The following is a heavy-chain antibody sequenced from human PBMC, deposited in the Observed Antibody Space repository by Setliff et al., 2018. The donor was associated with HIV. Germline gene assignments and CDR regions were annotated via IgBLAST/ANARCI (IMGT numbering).Heavy chain of an antibody. CDR3: TRRRGPMVRGVDPTPSYYFDY. D-gene: IGHD3-10*01. J-gene: IGHJ4*02. V-gene: IGHV4-34*01. Sequence: SETLSLTCAVYGGSFTGYYWSWIRQSPERGLEWIGDIYHSGISNYNPSLKSRVTLSIDTSKNQFSLRLSSVTAGDAAVYYCTRRRGPMVRGVDPTPSYYFDYWGQGTLVTVSS. CDR2: IYHSGIS. CDR1: GGSFTGYY.